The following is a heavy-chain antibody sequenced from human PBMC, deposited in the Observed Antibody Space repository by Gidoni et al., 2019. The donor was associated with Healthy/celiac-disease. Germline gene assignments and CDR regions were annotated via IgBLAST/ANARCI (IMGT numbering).Heavy chain of an antibody. CDR2: IIPIFGTA. CDR1: GGTFSSYA. J-gene: IGHJ4*02. Sequence: QVQLVQSGAEVQKPGSSVTVSCKASGGTFSSYAISWVRQAPGQGLEWMGGIIPIFGTANYAQKFQGRVTITADKSTSTAYMELSSLRSEDTAVYYCARRGGYDFWSGYDYYFDYWGQGTLVTVSS. CDR3: ARRGGYDFWSGYDYYFDY. V-gene: IGHV1-69*06. D-gene: IGHD3-3*01.